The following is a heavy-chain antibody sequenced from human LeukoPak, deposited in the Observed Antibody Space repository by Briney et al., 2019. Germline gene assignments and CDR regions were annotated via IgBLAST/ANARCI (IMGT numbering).Heavy chain of an antibody. CDR3: AKGARVAANPSGYFDY. CDR1: GFTFSSYA. Sequence: GGSLRLSCAASGFTFSSYAMSWVRQAPGKGLEWVSAISGSGGSTYYADSVKGRFTISRDNSKNTLYLQMNSLRAEDTAVYYCAKGARVAANPSGYFDYWGQGTLVTVSS. CDR2: ISGSGGST. D-gene: IGHD1-26*01. V-gene: IGHV3-23*01. J-gene: IGHJ4*02.